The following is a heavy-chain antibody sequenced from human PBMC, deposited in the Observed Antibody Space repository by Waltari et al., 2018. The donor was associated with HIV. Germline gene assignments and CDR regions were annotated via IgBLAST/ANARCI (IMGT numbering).Heavy chain of an antibody. V-gene: IGHV3-33*08. D-gene: IGHD4-17*01. Sequence: QVQLVASGGGVVQPGRSLRLSCAVSGFPFSIYGMPWVRQAPGKGLEWVATIWFDGTKQYYADSVKGRFTISRDNSKNTLYLQMNSLNPEDTAMYYCARPKIETTRPDAFDVWGRGTMVTVSS. J-gene: IGHJ3*01. CDR1: GFPFSIYG. CDR2: IWFDGTKQ. CDR3: ARPKIETTRPDAFDV.